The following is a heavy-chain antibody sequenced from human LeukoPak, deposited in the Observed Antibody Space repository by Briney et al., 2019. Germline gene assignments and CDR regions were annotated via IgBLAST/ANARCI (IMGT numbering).Heavy chain of an antibody. V-gene: IGHV4-34*01. CDR1: GGSFSGHY. CDR3: ASVELATCYFDS. D-gene: IGHD5-24*01. Sequence: PSETLSLTCAVYGGSFSGHYWSWIRQPPGKGLEWIGEINHSGSTNYNPSLKSRVTISVDSSKNQLSLKVSSVTAADTAVYYCASVELATCYFDSWGQGTLVTVSS. J-gene: IGHJ4*02. CDR2: INHSGST.